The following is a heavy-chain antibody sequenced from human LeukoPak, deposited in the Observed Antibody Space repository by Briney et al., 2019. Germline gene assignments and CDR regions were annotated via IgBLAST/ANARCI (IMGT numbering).Heavy chain of an antibody. D-gene: IGHD6-13*01. J-gene: IGHJ4*02. CDR1: GYTFTSYD. V-gene: IGHV1-8*01. CDR2: MNPNSGNT. Sequence: GASVKVSCKASGYTFTSYDISWVRQATGQGLEWIGWMNPNSGNTGYAQKFQGRVTMTRNTSISTAYMELNSLRAEDTAVYYCAKSLSLSSIKGDYWGQGTLVTVSS. CDR3: AKSLSLSSIKGDY.